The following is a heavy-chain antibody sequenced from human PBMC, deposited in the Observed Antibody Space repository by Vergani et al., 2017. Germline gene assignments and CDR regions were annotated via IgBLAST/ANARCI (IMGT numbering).Heavy chain of an antibody. Sequence: EVQLLESGGDLVQPGGSLRLSCAASGFTFNHYAMNWVRQAPGKGLEWVSGISGSGGSTYYAGSVKGRFTISRDSSKNTLDLQMNSLSVGDTSVYYCAKANPRNSGYDYLYYYHAMDFWGQGTTVTVSS. CDR2: ISGSGGST. D-gene: IGHD5-12*01. CDR1: GFTFNHYA. J-gene: IGHJ6*02. V-gene: IGHV3-23*01. CDR3: AKANPRNSGYDYLYYYHAMDF.